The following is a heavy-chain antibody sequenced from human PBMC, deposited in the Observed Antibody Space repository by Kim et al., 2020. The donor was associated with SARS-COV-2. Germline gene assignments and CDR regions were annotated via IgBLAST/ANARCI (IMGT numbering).Heavy chain of an antibody. Sequence: GGSLRLSCAASGFTFSSYEMNWVRQAPGKGLEWVSYISSSGSTIYYADSVKGRFTISRDNAKNSLYLQMNSLRAEDTAVYYCADIVGATPYGYWGQGTLVTVSS. D-gene: IGHD1-26*01. CDR2: ISSSGSTI. CDR1: GFTFSSYE. CDR3: ADIVGATPYGY. V-gene: IGHV3-48*03. J-gene: IGHJ4*02.